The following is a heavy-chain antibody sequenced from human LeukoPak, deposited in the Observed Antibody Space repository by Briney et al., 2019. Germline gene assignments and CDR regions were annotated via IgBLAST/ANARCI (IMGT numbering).Heavy chain of an antibody. Sequence: ASVTVSCKASGYTFTIYGISWVRQAPGQGLEWMGWISAYNGNTNYAQKLQGRVTMTTDTSTSIAYMELRSLRSDDTAVYYCARDIVLMVYAMEYWGQGTLVTVSS. D-gene: IGHD2-8*01. V-gene: IGHV1-18*01. CDR2: ISAYNGNT. CDR1: GYTFTIYG. CDR3: ARDIVLMVYAMEY. J-gene: IGHJ4*02.